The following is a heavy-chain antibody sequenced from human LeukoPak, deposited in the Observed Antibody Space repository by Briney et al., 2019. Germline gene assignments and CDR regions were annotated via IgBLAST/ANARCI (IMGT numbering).Heavy chain of an antibody. CDR3: AKDALISFRGAWSQSDS. Sequence: GGSLRLSCAASGFTFSSYAMNWVRQAPGRGLEWVSGLSGSGGATYYVDSVKGRFTISRDNSKNTLYLQMNSLRAEDTAVYYCAKDALISFRGAWSQSDSWGQGTLVTVSS. J-gene: IGHJ4*02. D-gene: IGHD3-16*02. CDR1: GFTFSSYA. V-gene: IGHV3-23*01. CDR2: LSGSGGAT.